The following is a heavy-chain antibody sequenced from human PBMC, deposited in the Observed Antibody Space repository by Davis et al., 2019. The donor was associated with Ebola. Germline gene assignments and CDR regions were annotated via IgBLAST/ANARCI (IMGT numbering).Heavy chain of an antibody. CDR3: ARDSDYDSSGYLITHFDY. J-gene: IGHJ4*02. Sequence: GGSLRLSCTASGFTCSDYAMSWVRQAPGKGLEWVANIKQDGSEKYYVESVKGRFTISRDNAKNTLYLQMNSLRAEDTAVYYCARDSDYDSSGYLITHFDYWGQGTLVTVSS. D-gene: IGHD3-22*01. CDR1: GFTCSDYA. V-gene: IGHV3-7*01. CDR2: IKQDGSEK.